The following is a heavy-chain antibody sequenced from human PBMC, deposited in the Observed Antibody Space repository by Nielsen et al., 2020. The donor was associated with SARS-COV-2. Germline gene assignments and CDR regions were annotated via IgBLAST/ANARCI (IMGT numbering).Heavy chain of an antibody. CDR3: ARNFYGSGSYPFDP. V-gene: IGHV3-7*03. CDR2: IHQDGGET. J-gene: IGHJ5*02. D-gene: IGHD3-10*01. Sequence: GGSLRLSCAASGFTFSDYWMRWVRQAPGKGLEWVANIHQDGGETRYADSVKGRFTISRDNAKNSLYLQMNSLRAEDTAMYYCARNFYGSGSYPFDPWGQGTLVTVSS. CDR1: GFTFSDYW.